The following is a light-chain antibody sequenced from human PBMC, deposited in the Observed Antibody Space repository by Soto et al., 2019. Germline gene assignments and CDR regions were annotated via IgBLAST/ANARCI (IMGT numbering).Light chain of an antibody. V-gene: IGKV2-28*01. CDR2: VGS. J-gene: IGKJ1*01. CDR1: QSLLHSNGYNY. Sequence: DIVMTQSPLSLSVTPGEPASISCRSSQSLLHSNGYNYLDWYLQKPGQSPQVLIYVGSNRASGVPDRLSGSGSGTDFTLKISRVEPEDVGVYYCMQALQTPTFGQGTKVEIK. CDR3: MQALQTPT.